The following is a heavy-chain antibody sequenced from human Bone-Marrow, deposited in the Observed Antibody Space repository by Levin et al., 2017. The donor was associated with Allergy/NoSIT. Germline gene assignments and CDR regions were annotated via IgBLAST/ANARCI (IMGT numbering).Heavy chain of an antibody. CDR2: ISSSSSYI. D-gene: IGHD4-17*01. CDR1: GFTFSSYS. J-gene: IGHJ4*02. CDR3: ARVYDYGLDY. V-gene: IGHV3-21*01. Sequence: PGESLKISCAASGFTFSSYSMNWVRQAPGKGLEWVSSISSSSSYIYYADSVKGRFTISRDNAKNSLYLQMNSLRAEDTAVYYCARVYDYGLDYWGQGTLVTVSS.